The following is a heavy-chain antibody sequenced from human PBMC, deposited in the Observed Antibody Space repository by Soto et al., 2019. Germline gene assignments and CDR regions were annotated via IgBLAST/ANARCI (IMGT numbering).Heavy chain of an antibody. D-gene: IGHD3-22*01. Sequence: SSETLSLTCTVSSGSISSTIYSWDWIRQPPGKGLEWIGSIFYSGSTYYNPSLKSRVIISVDTSRNQFSLRLSSVTAADTAVYYCARGHYDTSGYSLDPWGQGTLVTVSS. J-gene: IGHJ5*02. CDR1: SGSISSTIYS. CDR2: IFYSGST. CDR3: ARGHYDTSGYSLDP. V-gene: IGHV4-39*07.